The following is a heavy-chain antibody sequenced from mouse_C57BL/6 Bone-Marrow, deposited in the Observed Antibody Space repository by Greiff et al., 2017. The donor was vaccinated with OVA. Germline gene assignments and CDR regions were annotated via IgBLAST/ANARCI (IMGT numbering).Heavy chain of an antibody. J-gene: IGHJ3*01. Sequence: VQLQQSGPELVKPGASVKMSCKASGYTFTDYNMHWVKQSHGKSLEWIGSINPNNGGTSYNQKFKGKATLTVNKSSSTAYMELRSLTSEDSAVYYCARRDGYDYTWFAYWGQGTLVTVSA. D-gene: IGHD2-4*01. V-gene: IGHV1-22*01. CDR3: ARRDGYDYTWFAY. CDR2: INPNNGGT. CDR1: GYTFTDYN.